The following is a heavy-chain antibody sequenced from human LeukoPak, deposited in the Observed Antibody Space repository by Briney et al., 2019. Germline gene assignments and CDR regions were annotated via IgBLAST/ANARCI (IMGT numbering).Heavy chain of an antibody. CDR2: IQYDGSKK. V-gene: IGHV3-30*02. D-gene: IGHD3-22*01. CDR3: VRGPRYYDDSGFHYGVFDI. Sequence: GGSLRLSCVASGFTFSSNGMHWVRQAPGKGLEWVTFIQYDGSKKYYADSVKGRFIISRDNSKNTLSLQMNSLTADDTAVYYCVRGPRYYDDSGFHYGVFDIWGQGTVVTVSS. J-gene: IGHJ3*02. CDR1: GFTFSSNG.